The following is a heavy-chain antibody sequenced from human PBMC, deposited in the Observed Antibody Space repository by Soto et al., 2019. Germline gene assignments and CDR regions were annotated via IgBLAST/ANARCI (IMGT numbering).Heavy chain of an antibody. CDR2: INPSGGST. J-gene: IGHJ4*02. CDR1: GYTFTSYY. V-gene: IGHV1-46*01. CDR3: ARAPAMVRRLDH. Sequence: GASVKVSCKESGYTFTSYYMHWVRQAPGQGLEWMGIINPSGGSTSYAKKFQGRVTMTRDTSTSTAYMELSSLRSEDTAVYYCARAPAMVRRLDHWGQGTLVTVSS. D-gene: IGHD3-10*01.